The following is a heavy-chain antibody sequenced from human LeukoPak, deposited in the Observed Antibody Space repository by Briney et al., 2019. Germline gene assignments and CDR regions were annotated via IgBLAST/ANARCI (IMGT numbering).Heavy chain of an antibody. Sequence: GGSLRLCCAASGFTFSSYGMHWVRQAPGKGLEWVAVVSYDGSSKYYADSVKGRFTISRDNSENTLDLQMNSLRVEDTAVYYCVKSVISAGQFDYWGQGTLVTVSS. CDR2: VSYDGSSK. CDR1: GFTFSSYG. V-gene: IGHV3-30*18. D-gene: IGHD6-13*01. CDR3: VKSVISAGQFDY. J-gene: IGHJ4*02.